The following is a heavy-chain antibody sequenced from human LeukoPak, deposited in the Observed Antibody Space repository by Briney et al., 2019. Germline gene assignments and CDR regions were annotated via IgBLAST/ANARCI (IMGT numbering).Heavy chain of an antibody. CDR3: ARGVRAAAGSGVYYFDN. Sequence: GESLKISCKVSGYSFTSYWIGWVRQMPGKGLECMGIMYPRDSDISYSPSFQGQVTISADKSISIAYLQWSSLKASDTAMYYCARGVRAAAGSGVYYFDNWGQGTLVSVSS. J-gene: IGHJ4*02. CDR1: GYSFTSYW. V-gene: IGHV5-51*01. D-gene: IGHD6-13*01. CDR2: MYPRDSDI.